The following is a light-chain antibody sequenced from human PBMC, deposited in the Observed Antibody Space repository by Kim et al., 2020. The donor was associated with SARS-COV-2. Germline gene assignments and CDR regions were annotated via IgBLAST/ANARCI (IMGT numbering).Light chain of an antibody. CDR3: QQYYSYPYT. Sequence: ASTGDRVTITCRASQGISSYLAWYQQKPGKAPKLLIYAASTLQSGVPSKFSGSGAGTDFTLTISCLQSEDFATYYCQQYYSYPYTFGQGTKLEI. J-gene: IGKJ2*01. CDR2: AAS. V-gene: IGKV1-8*01. CDR1: QGISSY.